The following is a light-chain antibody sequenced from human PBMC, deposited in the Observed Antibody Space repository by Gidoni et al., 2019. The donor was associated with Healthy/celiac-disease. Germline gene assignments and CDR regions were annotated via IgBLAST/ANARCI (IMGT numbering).Light chain of an antibody. J-gene: IGKJ1*01. CDR1: QGISSY. V-gene: IGKV1-8*01. CDR3: QQYYSYPWT. Sequence: AIRMTQSPSSFSASTGDRVTITCRASQGISSYLAWYQQKPGKAPKLLIYAASTLQSGVPSRFSGSGSGTDFTLTISCLQSGGFATYYCQQYYSYPWTFGQGTKVEIK. CDR2: AAS.